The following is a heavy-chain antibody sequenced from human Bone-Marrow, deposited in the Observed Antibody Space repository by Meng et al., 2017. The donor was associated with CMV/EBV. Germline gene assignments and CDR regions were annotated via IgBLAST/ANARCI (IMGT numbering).Heavy chain of an antibody. CDR3: AKDYGRYSYVFDI. Sequence: GESLKISCASSEFTFSSYAMHWVRQAPGKGLEWVAYIRYDGSNKYHADSVKGRFTISRDNFKNTLFLQMNSLRAEDTAVYYCAKDYGRYSYVFDIWGQGTMVTVSS. CDR2: IRYDGSNK. J-gene: IGHJ3*02. D-gene: IGHD3-10*01. CDR1: EFTFSSYA. V-gene: IGHV3-30*02.